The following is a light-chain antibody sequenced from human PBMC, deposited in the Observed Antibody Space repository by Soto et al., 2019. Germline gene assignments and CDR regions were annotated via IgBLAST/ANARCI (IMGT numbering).Light chain of an antibody. CDR2: GNS. CDR3: QSYDSSLSGQGV. V-gene: IGLV1-40*01. CDR1: SSNIGAVYD. Sequence: QSVLTQPPSVSGAPVQRVTISCTGSSSNIGAVYDVHWDQQLPGTAPKLLIYGNSNRPSGVPDRFSGSKSGTSASLAITGLQAEDEADYYCQSYDSSLSGQGVFGTGTKVTVL. J-gene: IGLJ1*01.